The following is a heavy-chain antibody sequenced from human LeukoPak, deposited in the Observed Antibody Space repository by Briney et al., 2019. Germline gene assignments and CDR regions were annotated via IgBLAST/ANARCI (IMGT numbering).Heavy chain of an antibody. D-gene: IGHD3-3*01. V-gene: IGHV1-69*05. CDR2: IIPIFGTA. J-gene: IGHJ6*03. CDR1: GGTFSRYA. Sequence: ASVTVSCQSSGGTFSRYAISWVRQPPAQGLAWVGGIIPIFGTANYAQKFQGRVTITTDESTSTAYMELSSLRSEDTAVYYCARGLQPDRYDFWSGPYYYYYYMDVWGKGTTVTVSS. CDR3: ARGLQPDRYDFWSGPYYYYYYMDV.